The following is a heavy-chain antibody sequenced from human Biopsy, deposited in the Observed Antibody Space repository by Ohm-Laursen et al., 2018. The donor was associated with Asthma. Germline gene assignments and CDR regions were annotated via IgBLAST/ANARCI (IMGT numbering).Heavy chain of an antibody. J-gene: IGHJ3*02. CDR2: ISSGGDVT. V-gene: IGHV3-23*01. CDR1: GFTFSNYG. Sequence: SLRLSCAASGFTFSNYGMSWVRQAPGKGLEYVSAISSGGDVTYYADSVKGRFTISRDNSKNTLYLQMNSLRSEDTAVYYCARTYYDFLTGQVNDVFAIWGQGTMVTVSS. CDR3: ARTYYDFLTGQVNDVFAI. D-gene: IGHD3-9*01.